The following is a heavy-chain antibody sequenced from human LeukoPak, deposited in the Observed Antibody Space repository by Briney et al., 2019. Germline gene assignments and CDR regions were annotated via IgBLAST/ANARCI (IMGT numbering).Heavy chain of an antibody. V-gene: IGHV4-30-4*08. J-gene: IGHJ4*02. D-gene: IGHD2-15*01. CDR1: GGSISSGGYY. Sequence: PSETLSLTCTVSGGSISSGGYYWSWIRQHPGKGLEWIGYIYYSGSTYYNPSLKSRVTMSVETSKNQFSLKLSSVTAADTAVYYCGRSLAANVIDYWGQGTLVTVSS. CDR3: GRSLAANVIDY. CDR2: IYYSGST.